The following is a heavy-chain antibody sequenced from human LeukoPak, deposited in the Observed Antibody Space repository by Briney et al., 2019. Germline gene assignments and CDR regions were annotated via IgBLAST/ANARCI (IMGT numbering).Heavy chain of an antibody. D-gene: IGHD6-13*01. CDR2: IYYSGST. Sequence: PSETLSLTCTVSGGSISSYYWSWIRQPPGKGLEWIGYIYYSGSTYYNPSLKSRVTISVDTSKNQFSLKLSSVTAADTAVYYCARDAYSSSWFFDYWGQGTLVTVSS. CDR3: ARDAYSSSWFFDY. CDR1: GGSISSYY. J-gene: IGHJ4*02. V-gene: IGHV4-59*12.